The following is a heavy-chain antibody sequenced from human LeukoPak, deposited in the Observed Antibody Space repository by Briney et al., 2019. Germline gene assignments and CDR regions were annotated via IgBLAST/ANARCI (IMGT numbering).Heavy chain of an antibody. Sequence: PSETLSLTCTVSGGSISSDNYYWGWIRQPPGKGLECIGSIYYSGSTYYNPSLKSRVTISVDTSKNQISLKLSSVTAADTAVYYCASPPAGLGGYFHYWGQGTLVTVSS. CDR2: IYYSGST. D-gene: IGHD6-19*01. CDR3: ASPPAGLGGYFHY. CDR1: GGSISSDNYY. J-gene: IGHJ4*02. V-gene: IGHV4-39*01.